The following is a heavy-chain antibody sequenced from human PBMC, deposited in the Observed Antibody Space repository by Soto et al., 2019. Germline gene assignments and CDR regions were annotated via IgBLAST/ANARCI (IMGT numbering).Heavy chain of an antibody. CDR2: MNPNSGNT. J-gene: IGHJ6*02. D-gene: IGHD3-10*01. CDR3: ARAPESSIWFGELFGMDV. CDR1: GYTFTSYD. V-gene: IGHV1-8*01. Sequence: ASVKVSCKASGYTFTSYDINWVRQATGQGLEWMGWMNPNSGNTGYAQKFQGRVTMTRNTSISTAYMELSSLRSEDTAVYYCARAPESSIWFGELFGMDVWGQRTTVTVSS.